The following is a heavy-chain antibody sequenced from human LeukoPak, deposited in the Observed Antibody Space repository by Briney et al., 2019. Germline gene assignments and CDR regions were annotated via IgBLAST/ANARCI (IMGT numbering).Heavy chain of an antibody. CDR2: IIPIFGTA. Sequence: SVKVSCKASGGTFSSYAISWVRQAPGQGLEWMGGIIPIFGTANYAQKFQGRVTITADESTSTAYMELSSLRSEDTAVYYCARDVGSYDSSGYYRSWFDPWGQGTLVTVSS. D-gene: IGHD3-22*01. CDR3: ARDVGSYDSSGYYRSWFDP. V-gene: IGHV1-69*13. J-gene: IGHJ5*02. CDR1: GGTFSSYA.